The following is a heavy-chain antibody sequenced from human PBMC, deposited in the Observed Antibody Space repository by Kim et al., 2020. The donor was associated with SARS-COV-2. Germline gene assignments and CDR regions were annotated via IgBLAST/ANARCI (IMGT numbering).Heavy chain of an antibody. CDR3: VSKQAGANPFDY. D-gene: IGHD1-26*01. CDR2: ISGRGSTT. J-gene: IGHJ4*02. Sequence: GGSLRLSCAASGFTFDSYVMTWDRQAPGKGLECVSIISGRGSTTYYVDSVKGRFTISRDNSKNTVHLQMNSLRAEDTAVYYCVSKQAGANPFDYWGQGSLVTVSS. V-gene: IGHV3-23*02. CDR1: GFTFDSYV.